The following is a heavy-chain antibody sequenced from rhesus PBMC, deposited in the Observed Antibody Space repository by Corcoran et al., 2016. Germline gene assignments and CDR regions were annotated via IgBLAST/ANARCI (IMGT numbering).Heavy chain of an antibody. V-gene: IGHV3-201*01. D-gene: IGHD2-21*01. CDR3: ARSLLVVVATPFDY. CDR1: GFTFDDYA. Sequence: EVQLVESGGGVVQPGGSLRLSCAASGFTFDDYAMHWVRQAPGKGLEWVSGISWSGGSTYYADSVKVQFTISRDNAKNSLYLQMGSLRAEDTALYYCARSLLVVVATPFDYWGQGVLVTVSS. J-gene: IGHJ4*01. CDR2: ISWSGGST.